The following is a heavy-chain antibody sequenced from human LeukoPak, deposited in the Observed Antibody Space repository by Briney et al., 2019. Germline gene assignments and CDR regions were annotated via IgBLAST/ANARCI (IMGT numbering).Heavy chain of an antibody. CDR1: GFSLSTRGMR. V-gene: IGHV2-70*04. D-gene: IGHD2-15*01. Sequence: SGPALVKPTQTLTLACTFSGFSLSTRGMRVSWIRQPPGKALEWLARIDWDDDKFYSTSLKTRLTISRDTSKNQVVLTMTNMDPVDTATYYCARTYCSAGSCYFLFDYWGQGTLVTVSS. J-gene: IGHJ4*02. CDR3: ARTYCSAGSCYFLFDY. CDR2: IDWDDDK.